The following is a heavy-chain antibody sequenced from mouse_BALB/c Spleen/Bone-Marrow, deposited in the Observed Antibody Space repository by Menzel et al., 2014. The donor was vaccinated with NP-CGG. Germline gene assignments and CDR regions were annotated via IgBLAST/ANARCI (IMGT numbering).Heavy chain of an antibody. D-gene: IGHD2-1*01. CDR2: ISTYSGNT. V-gene: IGHV1-67*01. CDR3: ASPIYYGNYEGFAY. Sequence: QVHVKQSGPELVRPGVSVKISCKGSGYTFTDYAMHWVKQSHAKSLEWIGVISTYSGNTNYNQKFKGKATMTVDKSSSTAYTELARLTSEDSAIYYCASPIYYGNYEGFAYWGQGTLVTVSA. J-gene: IGHJ3*01. CDR1: GYTFTDYA.